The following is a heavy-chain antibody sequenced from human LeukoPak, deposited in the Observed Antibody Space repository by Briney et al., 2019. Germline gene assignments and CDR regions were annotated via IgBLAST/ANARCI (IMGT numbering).Heavy chain of an antibody. Sequence: GGSLRLSCAASGFNFSRYAMHWVRQAPGKGLEWVAVISYDGSNKYYADSVKGRFTISRDSSKNTLYLQMNSLRAEDTAVYYCASHYDTSGYHYFDFRGQGTLVTVSS. CDR3: ASHYDTSGYHYFDF. D-gene: IGHD3-22*01. V-gene: IGHV3-30-3*01. CDR1: GFNFSRYA. J-gene: IGHJ4*02. CDR2: ISYDGSNK.